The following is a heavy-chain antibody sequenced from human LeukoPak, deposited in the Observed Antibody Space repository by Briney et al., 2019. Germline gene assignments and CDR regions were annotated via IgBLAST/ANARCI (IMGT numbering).Heavy chain of an antibody. J-gene: IGHJ6*02. V-gene: IGHV3-23*01. CDR3: AKGPSYYYYYGMDV. Sequence: PGGSLRLSCAASGFTFSSYAMSWVRQAPGKGLEWVSVISGSGGSTYYADSVKGRFTISRDNSKNTLYLQMNSLRAEDTAVYYCAKGPSYYYYYGMDVWGQGTTVTVYS. CDR1: GFTFSSYA. CDR2: ISGSGGST.